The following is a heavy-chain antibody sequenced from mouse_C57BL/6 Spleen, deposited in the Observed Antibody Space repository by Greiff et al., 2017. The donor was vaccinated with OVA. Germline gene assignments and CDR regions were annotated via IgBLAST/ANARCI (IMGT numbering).Heavy chain of an antibody. CDR1: GYSITSGYY. CDR3: ARADGYYEAWFAY. D-gene: IGHD2-3*01. J-gene: IGHJ3*01. Sequence: EVKLLESGPGLVKPSQSLSLTCSVTGYSITSGYYWNWIRQFPGNKLEWMGYISYDGSNNYNPSLKNRISITRDTSKNQFFLKLNSVTTEDTATYYCARADGYYEAWFAYWGQGTLVTVSA. CDR2: ISYDGSN. V-gene: IGHV3-6*01.